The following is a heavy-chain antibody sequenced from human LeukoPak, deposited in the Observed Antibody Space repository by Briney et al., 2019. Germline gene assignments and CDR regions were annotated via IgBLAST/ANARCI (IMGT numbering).Heavy chain of an antibody. CDR3: AESDVGY. J-gene: IGHJ4*02. V-gene: IGHV4-34*01. D-gene: IGHD1-26*01. Sequence: SETLSLTCTVSGGSISGYYWSWIRQPPGKGLEWIGEINHSGSTNYNPSLKSRVTISVDTSKNQFSLKLSSVTAADTAVYYCAESDVGYWGQGTLVTVSS. CDR1: GGSISGYY. CDR2: INHSGST.